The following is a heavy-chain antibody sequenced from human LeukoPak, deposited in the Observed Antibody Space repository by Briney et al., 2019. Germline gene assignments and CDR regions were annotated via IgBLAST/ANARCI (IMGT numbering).Heavy chain of an antibody. CDR2: IYPGDSDT. J-gene: IGHJ4*02. CDR1: GYSFTDNW. D-gene: IGHD2-15*01. Sequence: GGPLKISCKGSGYSFTDNWIGWVRQMPGKGLEWMGIIYPGDSDTRHSPSFQGQVTISADKSISTAYLQWSSLKASDTAMYYCARHGLGYCSGASCQNFDYWGQGTLVTVSS. CDR3: ARHGLGYCSGASCQNFDY. V-gene: IGHV5-51*01.